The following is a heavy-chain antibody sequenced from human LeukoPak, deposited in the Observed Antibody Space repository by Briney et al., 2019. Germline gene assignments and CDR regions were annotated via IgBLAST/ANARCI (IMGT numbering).Heavy chain of an antibody. CDR3: AGNRDAYFLNAFDI. CDR2: IFPGGNT. Sequence: SQTLSLTCTVSGGSVSSGTYYWNWMRQPAGKGLEWIGRIFPGGNTYFNPSLKSRVAISVDSSKSQFSLTLSSVTAADTAVYYCAGNRDAYFLNAFDIWGQGTMVTVSS. V-gene: IGHV4-61*02. D-gene: IGHD5-24*01. J-gene: IGHJ3*02. CDR1: GGSVSSGTYY.